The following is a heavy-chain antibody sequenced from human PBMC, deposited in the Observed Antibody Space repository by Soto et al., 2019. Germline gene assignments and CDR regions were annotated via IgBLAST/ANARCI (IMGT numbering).Heavy chain of an antibody. V-gene: IGHV3-7*03. J-gene: IGHJ6*02. D-gene: IGHD2-15*01. CDR1: RFPFSSHC. Sequence: AGCLRLSCASSRFPFSSHCISWGRKAPVKGLEWVANIKQDGSEKYYVDSVKGRFTISRDNAKNSLYLQMNSLRAEDTAVYYCARSVVVAATINYYYGMDVWGQGTTVTVSS. CDR3: ARSVVVAATINYYYGMDV. CDR2: IKQDGSEK.